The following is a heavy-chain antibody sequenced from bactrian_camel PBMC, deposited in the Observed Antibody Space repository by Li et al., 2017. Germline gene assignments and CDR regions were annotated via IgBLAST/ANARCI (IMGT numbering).Heavy chain of an antibody. V-gene: IGHV3S53*01. Sequence: HVQLVESGGGSVQAGGSLRLSCVASGGYTGSIYYMAWFRQAPGRQREGVAEIDAYGTTTYADSVKGRFTISQDDTKNTLYLLMNSLKPEDTAVYYCVKPNPDARGGFDHWGQGTQVTV. D-gene: IGHD1*01. CDR2: IDAYGTT. CDR1: GGYTGSIYY. CDR3: VKPNPDARGGFDH. J-gene: IGHJ4*01.